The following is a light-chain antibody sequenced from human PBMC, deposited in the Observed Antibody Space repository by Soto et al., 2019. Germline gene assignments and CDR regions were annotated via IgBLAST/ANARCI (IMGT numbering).Light chain of an antibody. V-gene: IGKV1-39*01. CDR3: QQTHTTPWT. Sequence: DIQMTQSPSSLSAFVGDRVTITCRASQSISAYLNWYQHSPGKAPKLLMYAASTLQSGVPSRFTGSGSGTEFSLTISSLQPEDFATFYCQQTHTTPWTFGHGTKVEI. CDR2: AAS. CDR1: QSISAY. J-gene: IGKJ1*01.